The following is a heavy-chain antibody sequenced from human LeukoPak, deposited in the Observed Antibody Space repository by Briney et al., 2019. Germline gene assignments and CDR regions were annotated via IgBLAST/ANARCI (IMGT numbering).Heavy chain of an antibody. J-gene: IGHJ6*03. CDR3: ARARGDDYYYYYYMDV. D-gene: IGHD3-16*01. Sequence: GASVKVSCKASGGTFSSYAISWVRQAPGQGLEWMGGIIPIFGTANYAQKFQGRVTITADKSTSTAYMELSSLRSEDTAVYYCARARGDDYYYYYYMDVWGKGTTVTVSS. V-gene: IGHV1-69*06. CDR2: IIPIFGTA. CDR1: GGTFSSYA.